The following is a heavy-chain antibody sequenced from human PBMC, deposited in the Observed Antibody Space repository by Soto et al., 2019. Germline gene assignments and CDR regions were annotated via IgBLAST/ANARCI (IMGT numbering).Heavy chain of an antibody. CDR3: ARAGSSSSTSFDY. CDR1: GFTFSSYS. CDR2: ISSSSSYI. V-gene: IGHV3-21*01. D-gene: IGHD6-6*01. Sequence: LRLSCAASGFTFSSYSMNWVRQAPGKGLEWVSSISSSSSYIYYADSVKGRFTISRDNAKNSLYLQMNSLRAEDTAVYYCARAGSSSSTSFDYWGQGTLVTVSS. J-gene: IGHJ4*02.